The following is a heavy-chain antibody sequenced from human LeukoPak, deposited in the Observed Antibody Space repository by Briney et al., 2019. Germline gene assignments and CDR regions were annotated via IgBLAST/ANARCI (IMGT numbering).Heavy chain of an antibody. CDR2: TYYRSKWYN. Sequence: SQTLSLTCAISGDSVSSNSSAWNWIRQSPSRGLEWLGRTYYRSKWYNDYAVSVKSRITINPNTSKNQFSLKLSSVTAADTAVYSCERLEYGGSHPFAYWGQGTLVTVSS. CDR3: ERLEYGGSHPFAY. CDR1: GDSVSSNSSA. D-gene: IGHD4-23*01. V-gene: IGHV6-1*01. J-gene: IGHJ4*02.